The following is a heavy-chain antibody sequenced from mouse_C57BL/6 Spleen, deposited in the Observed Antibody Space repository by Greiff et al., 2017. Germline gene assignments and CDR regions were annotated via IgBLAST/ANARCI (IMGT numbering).Heavy chain of an antibody. J-gene: IGHJ4*01. Sequence: EVQLQESGPELVKPGASVKIPCKASGYTFTDYNMDWVKQSHGKSLEWIGDINPNNGGTIYNQKFKGKATLTVDKSSSTAYMELRSLTSEDTAVYYCARKWGYYSNYLYAMDYWGQGTSVTVSS. CDR1: GYTFTDYN. CDR3: ARKWGYYSNYLYAMDY. CDR2: INPNNGGT. D-gene: IGHD2-5*01. V-gene: IGHV1-18*01.